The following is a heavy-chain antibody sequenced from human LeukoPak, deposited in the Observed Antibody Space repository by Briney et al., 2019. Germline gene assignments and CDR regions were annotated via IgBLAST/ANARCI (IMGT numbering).Heavy chain of an antibody. CDR2: INTSGST. CDR3: AREGGDPRWLDP. V-gene: IGHV4-4*07. CDR1: GVSISSYY. Sequence: SETLSLACTVSGVSISSYYWTWIWQSAGKGLEWIGRINTSGSTNYNPSLRSRVTMSVNTSKNQFSLNLTSVTAADTAVYSCAREGGDPRWLDPWGQGTLVTVSS. J-gene: IGHJ5*02. D-gene: IGHD6-25*01.